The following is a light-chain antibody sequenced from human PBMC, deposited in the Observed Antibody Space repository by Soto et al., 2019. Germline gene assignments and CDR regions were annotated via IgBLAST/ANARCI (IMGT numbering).Light chain of an antibody. J-gene: IGKJ1*01. CDR2: GAS. V-gene: IGKV3-20*01. CDR3: QQYGSSPWP. Sequence: EIVLTQSPGTLSLSPGERATLSCRASQSVSSSYLAWYQQKPGQAPRPLIYGASSRAIGIPDRFSGSGSGTDFTLTISRLEPEDFEVYYCQQYGSSPWPFGQGTKVDIK. CDR1: QSVSSSY.